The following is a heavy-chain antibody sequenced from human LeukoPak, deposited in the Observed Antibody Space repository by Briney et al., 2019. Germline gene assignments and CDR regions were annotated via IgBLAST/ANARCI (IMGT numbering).Heavy chain of an antibody. CDR2: INPNSGGT. CDR3: ATGSHVRVYDSSAYYGHY. CDR1: GYTFTGYY. D-gene: IGHD3-22*01. V-gene: IGHV1-2*02. J-gene: IGHJ4*02. Sequence: ASVKVSCKASGYTFTGYYMHWVRQAPGQGLEWMGWINPNSGGTNYAQKFQGRVTMTRDTSISTVYMELSSLRSEDTAIYYCATGSHVRVYDSSAYYGHYWGQGTLVTVSS.